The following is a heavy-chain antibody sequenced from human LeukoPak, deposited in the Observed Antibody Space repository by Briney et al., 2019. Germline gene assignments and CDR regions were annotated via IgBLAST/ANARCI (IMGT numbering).Heavy chain of an antibody. CDR3: ARVSFQGYFDY. Sequence: ASVKVSCKASGYTFTSYGISWVRQAPGQGLEWMGWNSAYNGNTNYAQKLQGRVTITTDTSTSTAYMELRSLRSDDTAVYYCARVSFQGYFDYWGQGTLVTVSS. CDR2: NSAYNGNT. D-gene: IGHD3-16*02. CDR1: GYTFTSYG. J-gene: IGHJ4*02. V-gene: IGHV1-18*01.